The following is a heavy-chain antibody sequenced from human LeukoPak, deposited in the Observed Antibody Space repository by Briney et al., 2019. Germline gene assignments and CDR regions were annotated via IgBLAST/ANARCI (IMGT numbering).Heavy chain of an antibody. J-gene: IGHJ4*02. CDR2: IYYSGST. V-gene: IGHV4-39*01. CDR1: GGSISSSNYY. D-gene: IGHD2-15*01. Sequence: SETLSLTCTVSGGSISSSNYYWGWIRQPPGKGLEWIVNIYYSGSTYYNPSLKSRVTISVDTSKNQFSLKLSSVTAADTAVYYCARLARVVVAGGDGFDYWGQGTLVTVSS. CDR3: ARLARVVVAGGDGFDY.